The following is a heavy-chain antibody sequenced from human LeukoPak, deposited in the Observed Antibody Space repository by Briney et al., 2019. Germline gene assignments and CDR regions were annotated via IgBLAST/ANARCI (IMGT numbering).Heavy chain of an antibody. V-gene: IGHV3-30-3*01. D-gene: IGHD1-26*01. Sequence: GGSLRLSCAASGFTFSSYAMHWVRQAPGKGLGWVAVISYDGSNKYYADSVKGRFTIYRDNSKNTLYLQMNSLRAEDTAVYYCARDGIPYYYGMDVWGQGTTVTVSS. CDR3: ARDGIPYYYGMDV. CDR2: ISYDGSNK. CDR1: GFTFSSYA. J-gene: IGHJ6*02.